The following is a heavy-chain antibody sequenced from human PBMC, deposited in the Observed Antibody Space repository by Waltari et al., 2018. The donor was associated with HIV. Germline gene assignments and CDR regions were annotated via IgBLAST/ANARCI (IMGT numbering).Heavy chain of an antibody. D-gene: IGHD3-3*01. J-gene: IGHJ2*01. CDR3: ARATIFGVVIHWYFDL. CDR1: GGSFSGYY. CDR2: INHSGST. Sequence: QVQLQQWGAGLLKPSETLSLTCAVYGGSFSGYYWSWISQPPGKGLEWIGEINHSGSTNYNPSLKSRVTISVDTSKNQFSLKLSSVTAADTAVYYCARATIFGVVIHWYFDLWGRGTLVTVSS. V-gene: IGHV4-34*01.